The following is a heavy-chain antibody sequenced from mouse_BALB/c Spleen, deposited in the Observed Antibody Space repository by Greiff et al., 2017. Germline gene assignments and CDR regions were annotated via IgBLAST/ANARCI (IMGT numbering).Heavy chain of an antibody. Sequence: EVQLVESGPGLVQPGGSRKISCAASGFSFSSFGMHWVRQAPGKGLEWVAYISSDSSTIYYSDTVKGRFTITRDNPTNTLFMQMTSLRSEDTALYYGARFAYTAFDYWGQGTTLTVSS. CDR3: ARFAYTAFDY. CDR1: GFSFSSFG. J-gene: IGHJ2*01. CDR2: ISSDSSTI. V-gene: IGHV5-17*02.